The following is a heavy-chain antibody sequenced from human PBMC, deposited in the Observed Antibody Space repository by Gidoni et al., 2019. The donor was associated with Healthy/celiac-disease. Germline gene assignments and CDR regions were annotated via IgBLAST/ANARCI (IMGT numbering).Heavy chain of an antibody. CDR1: GGSISSSSYY. D-gene: IGHD3-22*01. Sequence: QLQLQESGPGLVKPSETLSLTCTVSGGSISSSSYYWGWIRQPPGKGLEWIGSIYYSGSTYYNPSLKSRVTISVDTAKNQFSLKLSSVTAADTAVYYCARRCGRITMIVKQRGWFDPWGQGTLVTVSS. J-gene: IGHJ5*02. V-gene: IGHV4-39*01. CDR3: ARRCGRITMIVKQRGWFDP. CDR2: IYYSGST.